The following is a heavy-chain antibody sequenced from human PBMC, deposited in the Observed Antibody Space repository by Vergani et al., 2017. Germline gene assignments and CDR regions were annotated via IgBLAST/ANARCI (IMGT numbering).Heavy chain of an antibody. Sequence: QVHLVESGGGVVQPGRSLRLSCVVSGYTSSYYGMHWVRQAPGKGVEWVAAISYAGTQKYYADSVKGRFTISRVNSKSTLYLQMNSQRSAETAVYYCATKSCGTPGCQIGYFREWGQGTLVTVSS. CDR1: GYTSSYYG. CDR2: ISYAGTQK. J-gene: IGHJ1*01. V-gene: IGHV3-30*03. D-gene: IGHD1-1*01. CDR3: ATKSCGTPGCQIGYFRE.